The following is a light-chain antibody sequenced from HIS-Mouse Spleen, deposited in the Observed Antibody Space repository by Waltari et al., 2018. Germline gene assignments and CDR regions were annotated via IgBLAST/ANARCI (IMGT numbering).Light chain of an antibody. CDR3: SSYTSSSFNVV. CDR1: SSDVGGYNY. CDR2: DVS. Sequence: QSALTQPASVSFSPGQSITISCPGTSSDVGGYNYVPWYQQHPGKAPKLMIYDVSNRPSGVSNRFSGSKSGNTASLTISGLQAEDEADYYCSSYTSSSFNVVFGGGTKLTVL. V-gene: IGLV2-14*03. J-gene: IGLJ2*01.